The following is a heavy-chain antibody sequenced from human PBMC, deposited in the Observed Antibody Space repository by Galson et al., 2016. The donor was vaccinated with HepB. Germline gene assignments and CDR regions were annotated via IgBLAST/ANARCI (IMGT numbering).Heavy chain of an antibody. J-gene: IGHJ6*02. CDR3: AKRMSYSYYYAMDI. Sequence: SLGPSCADSGFFFSNFGMTWVRQAPGEGLEWVSDISDNTAGTKYADSVKGRFTISRDNSKNTVYLQMNSLRGEDTALYYCAKRMSYSYYYAMDIWGQGTTVTVSS. CDR2: ISDNTAGT. CDR1: GFFFSNFG. D-gene: IGHD2-15*01. V-gene: IGHV3-23*01.